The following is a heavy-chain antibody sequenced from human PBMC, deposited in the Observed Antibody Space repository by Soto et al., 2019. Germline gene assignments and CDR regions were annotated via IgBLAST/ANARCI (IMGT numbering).Heavy chain of an antibody. CDR3: ASTYSTSSYWFDP. CDR1: GFSLSNAGLG. V-gene: IGHV2-26*04. CDR2: IFSNDEK. Sequence: QVTVKESGPVLVKPTETLTLTCTVSGFSLSNAGLGVSWIRQPPGKALEWLAHIFSNDEKSYSTSLKSRLTTSXNXXKSQVVLTMTNMDPVDTATYYCASTYSTSSYWFDPWGQGTLVTVSS. D-gene: IGHD6-13*01. J-gene: IGHJ5*02.